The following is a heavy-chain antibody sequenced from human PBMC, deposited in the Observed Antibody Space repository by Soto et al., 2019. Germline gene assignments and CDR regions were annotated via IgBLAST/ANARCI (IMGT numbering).Heavy chain of an antibody. V-gene: IGHV4-59*01. D-gene: IGHD6-6*01. CDR1: GGSLSSYY. Sequence: PSETLSLTCTVSGGSLSSYYWSWIRQPPGKGLEWIGYIYYSGSTNYNPSLKSRVTISVDTSKNQFSLKLSSVTAADTAVYYCARGIAARYYYYMDVWGKGTTVTVSS. J-gene: IGHJ6*03. CDR2: IYYSGST. CDR3: ARGIAARYYYYMDV.